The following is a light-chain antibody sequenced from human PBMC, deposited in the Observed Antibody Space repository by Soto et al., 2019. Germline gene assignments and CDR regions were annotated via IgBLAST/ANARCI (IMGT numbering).Light chain of an antibody. CDR1: KNDIGVYDF. V-gene: IGLV2-8*01. Sequence: HSSLARPPSASGSPGQSSNISCTGTKNDIGVYDFVSWYQHHPCKAPRLIIYEVVQRPSGVPDRFPGSKSGNTASLTVCGLQAADEADYFCKSYAGSNTYVFGSGTKVTGL. J-gene: IGLJ1*01. CDR2: EVV. CDR3: KSYAGSNTYV.